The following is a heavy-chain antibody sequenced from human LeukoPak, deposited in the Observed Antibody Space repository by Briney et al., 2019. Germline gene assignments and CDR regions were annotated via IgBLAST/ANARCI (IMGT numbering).Heavy chain of an antibody. CDR2: IYYSGST. J-gene: IGHJ3*02. CDR1: GGSISSYY. D-gene: IGHD7-27*01. CDR3: ARGLTGRGAFDI. Sequence: SETLSLTCTVSGGSISSYYWSWVRQPPGKGLEWIGYIYYSGSTNYNPSLKSRVTISVDTSKNQFSLKLSSVTAADTAVYYCARGLTGRGAFDIWGQGTMVTVSS. V-gene: IGHV4-59*08.